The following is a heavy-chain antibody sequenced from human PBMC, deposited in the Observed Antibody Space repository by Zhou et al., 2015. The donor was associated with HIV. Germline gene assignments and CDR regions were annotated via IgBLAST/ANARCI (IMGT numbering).Heavy chain of an antibody. CDR1: GGTFNTYE. J-gene: IGHJ5*02. CDR3: ARQALLPEGLDP. V-gene: IGHV1-69*01. Sequence: QVQLVQSGAELKKPGSSVKVSCKSSGGTFNTYELSWVRQAPGQGLEWMGGIIPVFGTPKYAPKFRGRLTITADQSTRTVYMDLSSLTSDDTAVYFCARQALLPEGLDPWGQGTLVTVSS. D-gene: IGHD3-22*01. CDR2: IIPVFGTP.